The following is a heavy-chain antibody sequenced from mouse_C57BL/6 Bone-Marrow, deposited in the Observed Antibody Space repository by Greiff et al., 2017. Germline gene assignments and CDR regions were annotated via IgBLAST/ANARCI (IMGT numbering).Heavy chain of an antibody. J-gene: IGHJ2*01. D-gene: IGHD1-1*01. Sequence: QVQLQQPGAELVRPGTSVKLSCKASGYTFTSYWMHWVKQRPGQGLEWIGVIDPSDSYTNYNQKFKGKATLTVDTSSSTAYMQLSSLTSEDSAVYYCARCVYYGSSKGYYFDYWGQGTTLTVSS. CDR2: IDPSDSYT. CDR3: ARCVYYGSSKGYYFDY. V-gene: IGHV1-59*01. CDR1: GYTFTSYW.